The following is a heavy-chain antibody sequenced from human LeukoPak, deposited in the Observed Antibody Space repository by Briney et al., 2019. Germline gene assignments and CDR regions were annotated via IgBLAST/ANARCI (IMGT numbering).Heavy chain of an antibody. CDR2: ISYDGSNK. J-gene: IGHJ6*02. CDR3: AKVRGHYYGSGSYPPHYYYGMDV. Sequence: GGSLRLSCAASGFTFSIYGMHWVRQAPGKGLEWVAVISYDGSNKYYADSVKGRFTISRDNSMDTLYLQMNSLRAEDTAVYSCAKVRGHYYGSGSYPPHYYYGMDVWGQGTTVTVSS. CDR1: GFTFSIYG. D-gene: IGHD3-10*01. V-gene: IGHV3-30*18.